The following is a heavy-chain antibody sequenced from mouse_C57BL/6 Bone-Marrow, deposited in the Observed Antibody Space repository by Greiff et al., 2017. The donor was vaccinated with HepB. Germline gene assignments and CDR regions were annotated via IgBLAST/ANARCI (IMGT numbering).Heavy chain of an antibody. CDR3: ARERFDNYFDY. J-gene: IGHJ2*01. Sequence: EVMLVESGGDLVKPGGSLKLSCVASGFTFSTSGMSWVRQTPDKRLEWVATINTGGTYTYDPDSVKGRFTISKDTAKNTLFLQMSSRKSEDSAIFCCARERFDNYFDYWGQGTTGTVAS. V-gene: IGHV5-6*01. CDR2: INTGGTYT. CDR1: GFTFSTSG.